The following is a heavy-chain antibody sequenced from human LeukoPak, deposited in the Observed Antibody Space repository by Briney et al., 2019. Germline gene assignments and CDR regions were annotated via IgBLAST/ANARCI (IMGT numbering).Heavy chain of an antibody. J-gene: IGHJ4*02. Sequence: PGGSLRLSCAASGFTFSDSWMDWVRQAPGKGLEWVANIKPDGSEIYYVDSVKGRFTISRDNARNSLYPQMNSLRAEDTAVYFCSHTLDSWGQGTLVTVSS. CDR3: SHTLDS. V-gene: IGHV3-7*02. CDR2: IKPDGSEI. D-gene: IGHD2/OR15-2a*01. CDR1: GFTFSDSW.